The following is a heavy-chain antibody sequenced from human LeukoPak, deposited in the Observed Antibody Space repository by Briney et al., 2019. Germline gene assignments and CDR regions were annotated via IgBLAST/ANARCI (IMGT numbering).Heavy chain of an antibody. D-gene: IGHD6-19*01. CDR3: ARAPYSGGWYLMY. CDR2: IRQDGNEQ. Sequence: PGGSLRLSCAASGFTFSSYWMTWVRQAPGKGLEWVANIRQDGNEQYYMDSVKGRFTISTDNAKNSLFLQMNSLRAEDTAVYYCARAPYSGGWYLMYWGQGTLVTVSS. J-gene: IGHJ4*02. V-gene: IGHV3-7*01. CDR1: GFTFSSYW.